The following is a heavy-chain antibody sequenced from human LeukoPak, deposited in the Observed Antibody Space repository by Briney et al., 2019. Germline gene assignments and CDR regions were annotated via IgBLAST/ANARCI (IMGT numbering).Heavy chain of an antibody. CDR1: GGSISSYY. CDR2: IHHTGNI. D-gene: IGHD3-10*01. J-gene: IGHJ4*02. CDR3: ARGRGGSSLYYFDY. V-gene: IGHV4-59*01. Sequence: SETLSLTCTVSGGSISSYYWSWIRQSPGKGLEWIGYIHHTGNIYYNPSLKSRVTTSIDTSKNQFSLNLSSVTAADTAVYYCARGRGGSSLYYFDYWGQGTLVTVSS.